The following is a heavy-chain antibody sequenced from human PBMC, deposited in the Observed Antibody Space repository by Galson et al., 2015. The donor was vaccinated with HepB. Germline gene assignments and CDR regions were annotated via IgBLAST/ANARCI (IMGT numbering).Heavy chain of an antibody. J-gene: IGHJ4*02. CDR2: ISAYNGNT. Sequence: SVKVSCKASGGTFSSYAISWVRQAPGQGLEWMGGISAYNGNTNYAQKLQGRVTMTTDTSTSTAYMELRSLRSDDTAVYYCASYGSSSWYGAVAGPFDYWGQGTLVTVSS. D-gene: IGHD6-13*01. V-gene: IGHV1-18*01. CDR3: ASYGSSSWYGAVAGPFDY. CDR1: GGTFSSYA.